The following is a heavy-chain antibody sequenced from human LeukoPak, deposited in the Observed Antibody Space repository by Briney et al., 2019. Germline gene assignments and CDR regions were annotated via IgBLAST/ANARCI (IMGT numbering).Heavy chain of an antibody. J-gene: IGHJ4*02. V-gene: IGHV4-38-2*01. CDR2: IYHSGST. CDR3: ARQGGIAAAGSIDY. D-gene: IGHD6-13*01. Sequence: SETLSLTCAVSGYSLSSGYYWGWIRQPPGQGLEWLGSIYHSGSTYYNPSLKSRDTISVDTSKTQFPLKLSSVTAADTAVYYCARQGGIAAAGSIDYWGQGTLVTVSS. CDR1: GYSLSSGYY.